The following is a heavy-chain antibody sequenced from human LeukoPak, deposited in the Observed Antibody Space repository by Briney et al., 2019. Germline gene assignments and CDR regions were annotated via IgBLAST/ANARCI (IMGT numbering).Heavy chain of an antibody. Sequence: PGGSLRLSCAASGFTFSSYWMHWVRQAPGKGLVWVSRINTDGSSTSYADSVKGRFTISRDNAKNTLYLQMNSLRAEDTAVYYCAKGLEGQWLDAFDYWGQGTLVTVSS. CDR2: INTDGSST. V-gene: IGHV3-74*01. J-gene: IGHJ4*02. CDR3: AKGLEGQWLDAFDY. CDR1: GFTFSSYW. D-gene: IGHD6-19*01.